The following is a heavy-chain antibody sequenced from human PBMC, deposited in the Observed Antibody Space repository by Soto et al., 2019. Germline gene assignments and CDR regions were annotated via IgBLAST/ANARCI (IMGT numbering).Heavy chain of an antibody. Sequence: ASVKVSCKASGYTFTSYGISWVRQAPGQGLEWMGWISAYNGNTNYAQKLQGRVTMTTDTSTSTAYMELRSLRSDDTAVYYCARTYDSSGSYYFDYWGQGTLVTVSS. D-gene: IGHD3-22*01. CDR1: GYTFTSYG. CDR3: ARTYDSSGSYYFDY. J-gene: IGHJ4*02. V-gene: IGHV1-18*01. CDR2: ISAYNGNT.